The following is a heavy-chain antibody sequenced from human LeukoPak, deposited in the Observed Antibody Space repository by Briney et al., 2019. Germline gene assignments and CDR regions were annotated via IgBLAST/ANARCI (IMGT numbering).Heavy chain of an antibody. CDR1: GGTFSSYA. CDR3: ARSRPGYHYYYYGMDV. D-gene: IGHD5-12*01. J-gene: IGHJ6*02. CDR2: IIPIFGTA. Sequence: GASVKVSCKASGGTFSSYAISWVRQAPGQGLEWMGGIIPIFGTANYAQKFQGRVTITADESTSTAYMELSSLRSEDTAVYYCARSRPGYHYYYYGMDVWGQGTTVTVSS. V-gene: IGHV1-69*13.